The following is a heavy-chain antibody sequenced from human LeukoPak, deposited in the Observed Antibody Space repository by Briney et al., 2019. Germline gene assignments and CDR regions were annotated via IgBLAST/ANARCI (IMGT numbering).Heavy chain of an antibody. CDR2: ISYDGSNK. CDR1: GFTFSSYA. V-gene: IGHV3-30*01. Sequence: GRSLRLSCAASGFTFSSYAMHWVRRAPGKGLEWVAVISYDGSNKYYADSVKGRFTISRDNSKNTLYLQMNSLRAEDTAVYYCAREPFDYWGQGTLVTVSS. CDR3: AREPFDY. J-gene: IGHJ4*02.